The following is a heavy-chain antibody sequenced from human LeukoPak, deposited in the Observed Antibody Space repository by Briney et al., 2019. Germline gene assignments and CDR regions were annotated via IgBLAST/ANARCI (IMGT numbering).Heavy chain of an antibody. J-gene: IGHJ6*03. D-gene: IGHD2-15*01. CDR3: ARKAFSSGGISSHYYYMDV. CDR1: GFTFSDYY. Sequence: PGGSLRLSCAASGFTFSDYYMSWIRQAPGKGQEWVSYISSSGSTIYYADSVKGRFTISRDTSKNTLFLQMNSLRAEDTAVYYCARKAFSSGGISSHYYYMDVWGKGTTVTISS. V-gene: IGHV3-11*04. CDR2: ISSSGSTI.